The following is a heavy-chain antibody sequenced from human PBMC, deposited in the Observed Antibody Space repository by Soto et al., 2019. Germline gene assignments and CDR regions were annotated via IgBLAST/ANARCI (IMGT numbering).Heavy chain of an antibody. J-gene: IGHJ6*03. CDR3: ARLPYYDFWSGSDYYYYYMDV. CDR1: GGSISSYY. CDR2: IYYSGST. V-gene: IGHV4-59*08. Sequence: QVQLQESGPGLVKPSETLSLTCTVSGGSISSYYWSWIRQPPGKGLEWIGYIYYSGSTNYNPSLKSRVTISVDTSKNQFSLKLSSVTAADTAVYYCARLPYYDFWSGSDYYYYYMDVWGKGTTVTVSS. D-gene: IGHD3-3*01.